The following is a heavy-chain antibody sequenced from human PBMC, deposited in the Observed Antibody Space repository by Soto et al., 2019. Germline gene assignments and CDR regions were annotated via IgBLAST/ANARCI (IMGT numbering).Heavy chain of an antibody. V-gene: IGHV4-59*01. J-gene: IGHJ3*02. D-gene: IGHD3-9*01. CDR2: IYYSGST. CDR1: GGSISSYY. Sequence: SETLSLTCTVSGGSISSYYWSWIRQPPGKGLEWIGYIYYSGSTNYNPSLKSRVTISVDTSKNQFSLKLSSVTAADTAVYYCASWYYDILTGYNDAFDIWGQGTMVTVSS. CDR3: ASWYYDILTGYNDAFDI.